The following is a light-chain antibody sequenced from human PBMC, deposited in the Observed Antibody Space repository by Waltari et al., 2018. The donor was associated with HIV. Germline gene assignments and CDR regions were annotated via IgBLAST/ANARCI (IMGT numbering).Light chain of an antibody. J-gene: IGKJ4*01. CDR3: QQYYTTPL. V-gene: IGKV4-1*01. Sequence: VLTQSPEFLTVSQGERATINCTSSQTVSYTSNDKSYLAWYQQQPGQPPKLLVSGASSRHPGVPDRFSGSGSGTSFTLTIDNLQPEDVGIYYCQQYYTTPLFGGGTKVEI. CDR2: GAS. CDR1: QTVSYTSNDKSY.